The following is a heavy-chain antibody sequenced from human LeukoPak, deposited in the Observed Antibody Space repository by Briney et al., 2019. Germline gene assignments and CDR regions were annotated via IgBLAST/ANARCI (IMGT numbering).Heavy chain of an antibody. CDR2: IGGSGDKT. V-gene: IGHV3-23*01. D-gene: IGHD6-19*01. CDR3: VRRGDASSGWGDHDF. J-gene: IGHJ4*02. Sequence: GGSLRLSCAASGFTFNRNAISLVRQAPGKGLEWVSTIGGSGDKTFYADSVKGRFTISRDNSKNMVHLQMNSLTGEDTAPYYCVRRGDASSGWGDHDFWGQGALVTVSS. CDR1: GFTFNRNA.